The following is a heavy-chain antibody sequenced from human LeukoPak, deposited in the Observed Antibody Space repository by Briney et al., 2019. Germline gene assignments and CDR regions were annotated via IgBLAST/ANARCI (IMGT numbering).Heavy chain of an antibody. V-gene: IGHV3-11*04. CDR3: ARYSNYYNWFDP. Sequence: GGSLRLSCAASGFTFSDYYMSSIRQAPGKGLEWVSYISSSGSTIYYADSVKGRFTISRDNAKNSLYLQMNSLRAEDTAVYYCARYSNYYNWFDPWGQGTLVTVSS. D-gene: IGHD4-11*01. J-gene: IGHJ5*02. CDR1: GFTFSDYY. CDR2: ISSSGSTI.